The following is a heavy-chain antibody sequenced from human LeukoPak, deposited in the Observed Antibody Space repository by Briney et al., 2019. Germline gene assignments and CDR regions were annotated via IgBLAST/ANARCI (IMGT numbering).Heavy chain of an antibody. CDR3: ARRVGTSDCFDY. V-gene: IGHV4-38-2*02. CDR2: IYHSGST. J-gene: IGHJ4*02. Sequence: KPSETLSLTCTVSGYSISSGYYWGWIRQPPGKGLEWIGSIYHSGSTYYNPSLKSRVTISLDTSKNQFSLNLYSVTAADTAVYYCARRVGTSDCFDYWGQGTLVTVSS. CDR1: GYSISSGYY. D-gene: IGHD2-21*02.